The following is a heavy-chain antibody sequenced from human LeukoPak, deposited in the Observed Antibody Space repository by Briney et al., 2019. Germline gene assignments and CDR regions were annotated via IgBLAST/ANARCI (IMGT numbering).Heavy chain of an antibody. J-gene: IGHJ4*02. CDR1: GGSISSSSYY. CDR3: ARKTYYYDSSGYYSVGLFDY. D-gene: IGHD3-22*01. V-gene: IGHV4-39*01. Sequence: PSETLSLTCTVSGGSISSSSYYWGWLRQPPGKGLEWIGSIYYSGSTYYNPSLKSRVTISVDTSKNQFSLKLSSVTAADTAVYYCARKTYYYDSSGYYSVGLFDYWGQGTLVTVSS. CDR2: IYYSGST.